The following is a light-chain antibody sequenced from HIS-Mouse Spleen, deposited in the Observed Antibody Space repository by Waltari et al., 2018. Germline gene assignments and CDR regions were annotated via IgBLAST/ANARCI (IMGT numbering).Light chain of an antibody. Sequence: QSSLTQPASVSGSPGQSIPSSCTGTRSDVGIYNLVSWYQQHPGKAPKLMIYEGSTRPSGVSNRFSGSKSGNTASLTISGLQAEDEADYYCCSYAGSSTYVFGTGTKVTVL. CDR3: CSYAGSSTYV. V-gene: IGLV2-23*01. J-gene: IGLJ1*01. CDR1: RSDVGIYNL. CDR2: EGS.